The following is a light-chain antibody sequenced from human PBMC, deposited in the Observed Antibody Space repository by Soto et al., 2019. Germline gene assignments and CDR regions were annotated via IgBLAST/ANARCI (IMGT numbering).Light chain of an antibody. CDR3: QQYGSSGA. CDR2: GAS. Sequence: ESVLTQAPGTLSLSPGDRATLSCRASQSVSNNYLAWYQQKPGQAPSLLIYGASNRATGIPDRFSSSGSGTDVNLTISRLQPEDFAVYYCQQYGSSGAFGQGTKVEI. V-gene: IGKV3-20*01. J-gene: IGKJ1*01. CDR1: QSVSNNY.